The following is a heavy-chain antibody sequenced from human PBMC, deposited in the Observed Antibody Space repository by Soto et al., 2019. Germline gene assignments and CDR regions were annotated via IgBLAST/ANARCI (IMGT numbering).Heavy chain of an antibody. CDR3: ARRFAPEFFDS. CDR2: IYPGDSDT. CDR1: GYSFSTYW. V-gene: IGHV5-51*01. J-gene: IGHJ4*02. Sequence: GESLKISCKGSGYSFSTYWIAWVRQMPGKGLEWMGIIYPGDSDTKYSPAFQGQVTISADKSINTAYLQWTSLEASDTAMYYCARRFAPEFFDSWGQGTLVTVSS. D-gene: IGHD3-10*01.